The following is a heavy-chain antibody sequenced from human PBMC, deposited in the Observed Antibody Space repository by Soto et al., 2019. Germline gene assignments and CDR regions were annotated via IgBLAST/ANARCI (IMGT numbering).Heavy chain of an antibody. CDR3: AKYYYDSSGFLGV. D-gene: IGHD3-22*01. CDR1: GFTFSNSA. Sequence: EVQLLESGGVLIQPGGSLRLSCAASGFTFSNSAMSWVRQAPGKGLEWVSGISGGVITTYYADSVKGRFTISRDNSKNTVYLQMSSLRADDTAVYYCAKYYYDSSGFLGVWGQGTLVTVSS. CDR2: ISGGVITT. J-gene: IGHJ4*02. V-gene: IGHV3-23*01.